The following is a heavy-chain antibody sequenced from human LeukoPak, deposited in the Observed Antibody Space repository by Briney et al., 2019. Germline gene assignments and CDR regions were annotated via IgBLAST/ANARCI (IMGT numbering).Heavy chain of an antibody. CDR2: IIPIFDTT. CDR3: ARFSRDFPLYYMDV. Sequence: GASVKVSCKASGGTFSNYAVSWVRQAPGQGLEWMGGIIPIFDTTNYAQKFQGRVTITADESTSTAYMELSSLRSEDTAVYYCARFSRDFPLYYMDVWGKGTTVTVSS. CDR1: GGTFSNYA. D-gene: IGHD3-3*01. J-gene: IGHJ6*03. V-gene: IGHV1-69*13.